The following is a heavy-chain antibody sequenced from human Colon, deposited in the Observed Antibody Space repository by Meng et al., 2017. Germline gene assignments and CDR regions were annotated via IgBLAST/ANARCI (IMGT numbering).Heavy chain of an antibody. CDR3: TTESSDYYDSSGYYLYWFDP. CDR2: IKSKTDGGIT. D-gene: IGHD3-22*01. V-gene: IGHV3-15*01. J-gene: IGHJ5*02. Sequence: GESLKISCAASGFTFSNAWMSWVRQAPGKGLEWVGRIKSKTDGGITDYAAPVKGRFTISRDDSKNTLYLQMNSLKTEDTAVYYCTTESSDYYDSSGYYLYWFDPWGQGTLVTVSS. CDR1: GFTFSNAW.